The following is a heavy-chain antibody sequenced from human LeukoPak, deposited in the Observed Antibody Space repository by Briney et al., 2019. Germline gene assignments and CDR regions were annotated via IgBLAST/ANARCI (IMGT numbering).Heavy chain of an antibody. CDR1: GGSISSSSHY. J-gene: IGHJ4*02. CDR3: ARHMTPPGTRGFDY. D-gene: IGHD1/OR15-1a*01. CDR2: MYYRGST. Sequence: PSETLSLTCTVSGGSISSSSHYWGWIRQPPGKGLEWIGSMYYRGSTYHNPSLESRVTITVDKSKDHVSLRLNSVTAADTAVYYCARHMTPPGTRGFDYWGQGTLVTVSS. V-gene: IGHV4-39*07.